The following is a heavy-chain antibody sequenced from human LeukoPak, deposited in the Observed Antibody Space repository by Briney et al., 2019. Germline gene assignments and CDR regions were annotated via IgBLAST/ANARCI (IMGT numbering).Heavy chain of an antibody. V-gene: IGHV4-59*01. Sequence: SETLSLTCTVSGGSISSYYWSWIRQPPGKGLEWIGYIYYSGSTNYNPSLKSRVTISVDTSKNQFSLKLSSVTAADTAVYYCARASSRLQWFDPWGQGTLVTVSS. CDR1: GGSISSYY. D-gene: IGHD5-12*01. CDR3: ARASSRLQWFDP. J-gene: IGHJ5*02. CDR2: IYYSGST.